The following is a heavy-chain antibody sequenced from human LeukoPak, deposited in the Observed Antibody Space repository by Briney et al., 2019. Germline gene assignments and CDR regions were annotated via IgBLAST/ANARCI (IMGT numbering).Heavy chain of an antibody. Sequence: ASVKVSCKASGYTFTSYGISWVRQAPGQGLEWMGWISAYNGNTNYAQKLQGRVTMTTDTSTSTAYMELRSLRSDDTAVYYCARSPAPSYGYYYYYYMDVWGKGTTVTVSS. CDR3: ARSPAPSYGYYYYYYMDV. D-gene: IGHD5-18*01. CDR2: ISAYNGNT. V-gene: IGHV1-18*01. CDR1: GYTFTSYG. J-gene: IGHJ6*03.